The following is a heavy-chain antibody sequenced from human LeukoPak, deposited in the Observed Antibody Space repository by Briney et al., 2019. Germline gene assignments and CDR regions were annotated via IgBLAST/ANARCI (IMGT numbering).Heavy chain of an antibody. V-gene: IGHV4-59*01. CDR2: IYYSGST. Sequence: SETLSLTCTVSGGSISSYYWSWIRQPPGKGLVWIGYIYYSGSTNYNPSLKSRVTISVDASKNQFSLKLSSVTAADTAVYYCARVEWLRIDPWGQGTLVTVSS. CDR1: GGSISSYY. D-gene: IGHD3-3*01. CDR3: ARVEWLRIDP. J-gene: IGHJ5*02.